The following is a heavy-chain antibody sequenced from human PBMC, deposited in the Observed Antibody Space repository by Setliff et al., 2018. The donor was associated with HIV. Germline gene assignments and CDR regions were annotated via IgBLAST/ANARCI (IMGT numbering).Heavy chain of an antibody. Sequence: PSETLSLTCAVYGESFSAYFWNWIRQPPGKGLEWIGEINHSGNTNYNPSLKSRATISVDTSKNQFSLKLSSVTAADTAVYYCARGGGTIIGANFDYWGQGTLVTVS. V-gene: IGHV4-34*01. J-gene: IGHJ4*02. CDR3: ARGGGTIIGANFDY. CDR1: GESFSAYF. D-gene: IGHD3-3*01. CDR2: INHSGNT.